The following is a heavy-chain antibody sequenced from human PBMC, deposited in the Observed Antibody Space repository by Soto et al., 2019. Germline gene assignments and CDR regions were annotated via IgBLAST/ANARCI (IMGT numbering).Heavy chain of an antibody. CDR2: INHSGST. V-gene: IGHV4-34*01. J-gene: IGHJ6*02. CDR3: ASGKYGMDV. Sequence: PSETLSLTCAVYGGSFSGYYWSWIRQPPGKGLEWIGEINHSGSTNYNPSLKSRVTISVDTSKNQFSLKLSSVTAADTAVYYCASGKYGMDVWGQGTTATVSS. CDR1: GGSFSGYY.